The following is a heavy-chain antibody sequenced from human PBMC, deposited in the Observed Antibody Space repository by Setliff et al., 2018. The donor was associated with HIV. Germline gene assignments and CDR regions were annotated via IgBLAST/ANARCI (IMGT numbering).Heavy chain of an antibody. V-gene: IGHV4-38-2*01. CDR1: GYSISSGYY. CDR2: IYHSGST. Sequence: PSETLSLTCAVSGYSISSGYYWGWIRQPPGKGLEWIGSIYHSGSTYYNPSLKSRVTISVDTSKNHLSLKLTSVTAADTGLYYCVFGLRFSPFDNWGQGTLVTVSS. CDR3: VFGLRFSPFDN. D-gene: IGHD5-12*01. J-gene: IGHJ4*02.